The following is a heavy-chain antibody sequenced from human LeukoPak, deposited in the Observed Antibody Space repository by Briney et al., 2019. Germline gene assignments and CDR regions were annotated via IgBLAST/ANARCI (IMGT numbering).Heavy chain of an antibody. J-gene: IGHJ3*02. Sequence: PSETLSLTCTVSGGSISSYYWTWIRRPPGKGLEWIGYIYHSESTTYNPSLESRVTISAHTSKNQFSLRLNSVTAADTAVYYCARDAYTFGYGAFDIWGQGTMVAVSS. D-gene: IGHD3-16*01. CDR3: ARDAYTFGYGAFDI. CDR1: GGSISSYY. V-gene: IGHV4-59*01. CDR2: IYHSEST.